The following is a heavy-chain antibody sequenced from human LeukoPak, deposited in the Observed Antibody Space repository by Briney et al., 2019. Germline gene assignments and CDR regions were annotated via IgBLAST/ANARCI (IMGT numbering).Heavy chain of an antibody. V-gene: IGHV4-34*01. CDR1: GGSFSGYY. D-gene: IGHD6-19*01. J-gene: IGHJ5*02. CDR3: ARGLGIAVAASSEWFDP. CDR2: INHSVST. Sequence: SETLSLTCAVYGGSFSGYYWSWIRQPPGKGLEWIGEINHSVSTNYNPSLKSRVTISVDTSKNQFSLKLSSVTAADTAVYYCARGLGIAVAASSEWFDPWGQGTLVTVSS.